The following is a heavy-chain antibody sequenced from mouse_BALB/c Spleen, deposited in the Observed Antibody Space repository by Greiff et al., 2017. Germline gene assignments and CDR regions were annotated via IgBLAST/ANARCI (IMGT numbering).Heavy chain of an antibody. V-gene: IGHV1-7*01. Sequence: QVQLKQSGAELAKPGASVKMSCKASGYTFTSYWMHWVKQRPGQGLEWIGYINPSTGYTEYNQKFKDKATLTADKSSSTAYMQLSSLTSEDSAVYYCASENYLDYWGQGTTLTVSS. CDR2: INPSTGYT. J-gene: IGHJ2*01. CDR1: GYTFTSYW. CDR3: ASENYLDY.